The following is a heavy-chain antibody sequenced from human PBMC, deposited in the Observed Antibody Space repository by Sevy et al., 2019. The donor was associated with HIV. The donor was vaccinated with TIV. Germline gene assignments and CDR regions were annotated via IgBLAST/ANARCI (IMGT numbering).Heavy chain of an antibody. D-gene: IGHD3-10*01. CDR3: ARDQAGPSDDYYYYGMDL. CDR2: VSFDGSDK. Sequence: GGSLRLSCAASGFILRNYVMHWVRQAPGKGLEWVAAVSFDGSDKFYADSVKGRFTISRDNSKNRLYLQTNSLRAEDTAVYYCARDQAGPSDDYYYYGMDLWGQGTTVTVSS. CDR1: GFILRNYV. V-gene: IGHV3-30-3*01. J-gene: IGHJ6*02.